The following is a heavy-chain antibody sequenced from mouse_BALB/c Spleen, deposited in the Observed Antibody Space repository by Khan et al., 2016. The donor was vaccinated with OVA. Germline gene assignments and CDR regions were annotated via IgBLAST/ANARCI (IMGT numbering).Heavy chain of an antibody. V-gene: IGHV3-2*02. D-gene: IGHD2-3*01. Sequence: EVQLQESGPGLVKPSQSLSLTCTVTGYSITSDYAWNWIRQFPGNKLEWMGYISSSGSTNYNPALKSRISITRDTSKNQLFLQLNSVTTEDTSTYDCARDGSRYNYAMDYWGQGTSGTVSS. CDR2: ISSSGST. J-gene: IGHJ4*01. CDR3: ARDGSRYNYAMDY. CDR1: GYSITSDYA.